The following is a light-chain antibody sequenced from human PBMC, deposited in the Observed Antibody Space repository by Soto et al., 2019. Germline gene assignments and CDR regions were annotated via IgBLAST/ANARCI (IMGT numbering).Light chain of an antibody. CDR2: EGG. CDR3: CSYTNTKTYV. V-gene: IGLV2-23*01. J-gene: IGLJ1*01. CDR1: SSYVGSNNL. Sequence: QSVLTQPASVSGSPGQSITLSCTGTSSYVGSNNLVSWYQQHPGKAPKLMICEGGKRPSGVSNRFSGSKSGNTASLTISGLQAEDEADYYCCSYTNTKTYVFGTGTKVTVL.